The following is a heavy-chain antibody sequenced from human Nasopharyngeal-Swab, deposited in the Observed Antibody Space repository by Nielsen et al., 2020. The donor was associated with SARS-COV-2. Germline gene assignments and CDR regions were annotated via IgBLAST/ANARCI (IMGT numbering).Heavy chain of an antibody. V-gene: IGHV3-21*04. CDR2: ISSSSSYI. CDR3: ARGLSLVGATNDAFDI. J-gene: IGHJ3*02. Sequence: WIRQPPGKGLEWVSSISSSSSYIYYAGSVKGRFTISRDNAKNSLYLQMNSLRAEDTAVYYCARGLSLVGATNDAFDIWGQGTMVTVSS. D-gene: IGHD1-26*01.